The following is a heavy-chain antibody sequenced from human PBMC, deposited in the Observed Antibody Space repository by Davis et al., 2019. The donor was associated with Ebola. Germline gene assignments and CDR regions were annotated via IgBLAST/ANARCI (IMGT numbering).Heavy chain of an antibody. CDR3: ATEYCSSTSCSYVADV. D-gene: IGHD2-2*01. CDR1: GFTVSSNY. V-gene: IGHV3-66*01. CDR2: IYSGGST. Sequence: GESLKISCAASGFTVSSNYMSWVRQAPGKGLEWVSVIYSGGSTYYADSVKGRFTISRDNSKNTLYLQMNSLRAEDTAVYYCATEYCSSTSCSYVADVWGQGTTVTVSS. J-gene: IGHJ6*02.